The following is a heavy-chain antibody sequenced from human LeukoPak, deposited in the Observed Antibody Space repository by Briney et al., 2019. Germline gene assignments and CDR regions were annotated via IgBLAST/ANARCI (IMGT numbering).Heavy chain of an antibody. D-gene: IGHD2/OR15-2a*01. J-gene: IGHJ3*02. CDR1: GYSIRTGYY. CDR3: ARSYFSVGAFDS. Sequence: SETPSLTCDVSGYSIRTGYYWGWVRQPPGQDLEWIGIVYHSGSTYYNPSLQSRVNILVDTSKNQFSLSLTSVTAADTAVYYCARSYFSVGAFDSWGQGTMVTVSS. V-gene: IGHV4-38-2*01. CDR2: VYHSGST.